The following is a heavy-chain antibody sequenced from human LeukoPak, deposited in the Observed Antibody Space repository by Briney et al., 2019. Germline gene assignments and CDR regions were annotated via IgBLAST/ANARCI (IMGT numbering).Heavy chain of an antibody. V-gene: IGHV1-2*06. CDR3: ASEAYYYDSSGYDNDAFDI. Sequence: GASVKVSCKASGYTFTGYYMHWVRQAPGQGLEWMGRINPNSGDTNYAQKFQGRVTMTTDTSTSTAYMELRSLRSDDTAVYYCASEAYYYDSSGYDNDAFDIWGQGTMVTVSS. CDR1: GYTFTGYY. CDR2: INPNSGDT. J-gene: IGHJ3*02. D-gene: IGHD3-22*01.